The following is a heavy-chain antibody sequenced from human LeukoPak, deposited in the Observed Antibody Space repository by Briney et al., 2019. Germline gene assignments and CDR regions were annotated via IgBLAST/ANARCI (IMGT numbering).Heavy chain of an antibody. D-gene: IGHD6-13*01. CDR2: IDPSGGGT. Sequence: ASVKVSCKASGSTFTSYYIHWVRRAPGQGLEWMGIIDPSGGGTTYAQNFQGRITMTRDTSTSTVYMELSSLESEDTAVYYCATWGSSSSPLPSMDVWGQGTTVTVSS. CDR1: GSTFTSYY. CDR3: ATWGSSSSPLPSMDV. J-gene: IGHJ6*02. V-gene: IGHV1-46*01.